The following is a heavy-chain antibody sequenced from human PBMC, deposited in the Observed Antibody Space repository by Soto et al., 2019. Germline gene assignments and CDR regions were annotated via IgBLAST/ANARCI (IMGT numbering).Heavy chain of an antibody. D-gene: IGHD3-10*01. V-gene: IGHV1-8*01. J-gene: IGHJ6*02. Sequence: QVQLVQSGADMKKPGASVKVSCKASGYTFTTYEINWVRQVPGQGLEWMGWMSPSSGNTGYVDQFRGIVTMTSYTSMTTAYMEVRSLTSEDTAVYYCARVGGQLFGDHGLDVWGQGTTVIVSS. CDR2: MSPSSGNT. CDR1: GYTFTTYE. CDR3: ARVGGQLFGDHGLDV.